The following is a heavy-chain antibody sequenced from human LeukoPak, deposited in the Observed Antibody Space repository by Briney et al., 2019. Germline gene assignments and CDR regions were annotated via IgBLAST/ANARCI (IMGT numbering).Heavy chain of an antibody. CDR2: IIPILGIA. V-gene: IGHV1-69*04. Sequence: ASVKVSCKASGYTFTSYGISWVRQAPGQGLEWMGRIIPILGIANYAQKFQGRVTITADKSTSTAYMELSSLRSEDTAVYYCARDRDSSGYNDYWGQGTLVTVSS. CDR3: ARDRDSSGYNDY. J-gene: IGHJ4*02. D-gene: IGHD3-22*01. CDR1: GYTFTSYG.